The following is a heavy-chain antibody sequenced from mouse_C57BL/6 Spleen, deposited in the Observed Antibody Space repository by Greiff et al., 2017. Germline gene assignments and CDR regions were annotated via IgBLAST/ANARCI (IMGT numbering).Heavy chain of an antibody. CDR3: ARKAYGYGGFAY. D-gene: IGHD2-2*01. V-gene: IGHV5-17*01. Sequence: DVKLVESGGGLVKPGGSLKLSCAASGFTFSDYGMHWVRQAPEKGLEWVAYISSGSSTIYYADTVKGRFTISRDNAKNTLFLQMTSLRSEDTAMYYCARKAYGYGGFAYWGQGTLVTVSA. CDR2: ISSGSSTI. J-gene: IGHJ3*01. CDR1: GFTFSDYG.